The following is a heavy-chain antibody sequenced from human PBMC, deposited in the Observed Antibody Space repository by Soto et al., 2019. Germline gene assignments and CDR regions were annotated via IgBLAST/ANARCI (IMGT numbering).Heavy chain of an antibody. Sequence: QVQLQESGPGLVQPSQTLSLTCTVSGDSITRIGNYWTWVRQHPGKGLEWIGYIYYSGSTFYNPSLMSRLTISLDTSQNQFSMRLSSITAADTAVYYCASFNDRVHPATIVYWGQGTLVTVSS. CDR3: ASFNDRVHPATIVY. CDR1: GDSITRIGNY. J-gene: IGHJ4*02. D-gene: IGHD2-2*02. CDR2: IYYSGST. V-gene: IGHV4-31*03.